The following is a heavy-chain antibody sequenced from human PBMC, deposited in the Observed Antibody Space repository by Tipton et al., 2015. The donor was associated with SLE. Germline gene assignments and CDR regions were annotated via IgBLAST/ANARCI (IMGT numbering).Heavy chain of an antibody. V-gene: IGHV4-59*12. Sequence: TLSLTCTVSGGFISSYYWSWIRQPPGKGLEWIGNIYYSGSTDYNPSLKSRVTISVDTSKNQFSLKLGSVTAADTAVYYCARGVLGGSYPYWGQGTLVTVSS. CDR1: GGFISSYY. D-gene: IGHD1-26*01. CDR2: IYYSGST. CDR3: ARGVLGGSYPY. J-gene: IGHJ4*02.